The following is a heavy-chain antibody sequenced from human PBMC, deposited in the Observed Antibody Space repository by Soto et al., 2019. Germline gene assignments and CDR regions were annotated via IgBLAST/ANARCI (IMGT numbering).Heavy chain of an antibody. CDR3: AGVFSDDSCFFDP. CDR1: GASISSSSYY. V-gene: IGHV4-39*07. CDR2: IFYSGST. Sequence: PSETLSLTCTVSGASISSSSYYWGWIRQPPGKGLEWIGSIFYSGSTYYNPSLESRGTRSVHTAKNHFSLKRTSLTAASTTVYQCAGVFSDDSCFFDPWGEGTLVSVS. J-gene: IGHJ5*02. D-gene: IGHD2-2*01.